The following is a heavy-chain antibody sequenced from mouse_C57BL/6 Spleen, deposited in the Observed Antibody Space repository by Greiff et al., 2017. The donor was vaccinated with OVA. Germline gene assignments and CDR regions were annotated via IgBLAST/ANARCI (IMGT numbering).Heavy chain of an antibody. CDR3: ARWDTSVGEAMDY. CDR1: GYSFTDYN. D-gene: IGHD1-1*01. CDR2: INPNSGTT. J-gene: IGHJ4*01. Sequence: VQLQQSGPELVKPGASVKISCKASGYSFTDYNMNWVKQSNGKSLEWIGVINPNSGTTSYNQKFKGKATLTVDQSSSTAYMQLNSLTSEDSAVYDGARWDTSVGEAMDYWGQGTSVTVAS. V-gene: IGHV1-39*01.